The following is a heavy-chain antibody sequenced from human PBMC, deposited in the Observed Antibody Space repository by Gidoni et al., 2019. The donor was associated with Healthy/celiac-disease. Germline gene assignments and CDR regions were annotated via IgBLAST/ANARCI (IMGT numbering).Heavy chain of an antibody. D-gene: IGHD3-9*01. J-gene: IGHJ4*02. Sequence: EVQLVQSGAEVKKPGESLRISCKGSGYSFTSYWISWVRQMPGKGLEWMGRIAPSDSYTNYSPSFQGHVTISAGKSISTAYLQWSSLKASDTAMYYCARRSGGSYYDIYWGQGTLVTVSS. V-gene: IGHV5-10-1*01. CDR3: ARRSGGSYYDIY. CDR1: GYSFTSYW. CDR2: IAPSDSYT.